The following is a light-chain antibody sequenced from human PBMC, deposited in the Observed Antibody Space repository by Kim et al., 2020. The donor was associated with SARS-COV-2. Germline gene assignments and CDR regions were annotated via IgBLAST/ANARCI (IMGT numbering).Light chain of an antibody. CDR1: TGGSSGY. J-gene: IGKJ1*01. V-gene: IGKV3-20*01. CDR2: GAS. Sequence: SPGEKATPSSRGRTGGSSGYLAWYQQKPGQAPRLLIYGASSRATGIPARFSGSGSGTEFTLTISRLEPEDFAVYYCQQYSSSPWTFGQGTKVDIK. CDR3: QQYSSSPWT.